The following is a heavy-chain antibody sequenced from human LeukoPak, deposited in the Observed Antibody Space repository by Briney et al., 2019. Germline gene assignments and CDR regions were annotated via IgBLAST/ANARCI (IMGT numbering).Heavy chain of an antibody. CDR2: IYYSGST. Sequence: SETLSLTCTVSGGSISSYYWSWIRQPAGKGLEWIGYIYYSGSTNYNPSLKSRVTISVDTSKNQFSLKLSSVTAADTAVYYCARRGDYGDYYFDYWGQGTLVTVSS. D-gene: IGHD4-17*01. CDR3: ARRGDYGDYYFDY. CDR1: GGSISSYY. V-gene: IGHV4-59*08. J-gene: IGHJ4*02.